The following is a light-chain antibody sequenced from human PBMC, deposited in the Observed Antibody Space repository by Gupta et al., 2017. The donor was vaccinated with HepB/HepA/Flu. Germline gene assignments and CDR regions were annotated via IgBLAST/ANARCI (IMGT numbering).Light chain of an antibody. V-gene: IGKV2-30*01. CDR3: KQEKWWPST. Sequence: DVVLTPSPLSLPVTLGQPASISCTSSRSLVSTDGNTYFDWFHQGPGQSPRRLIYKVSKRDSGVPDRFSGSGSGTXFTLNIXRVEAEDLGVYYCKQEKWWPSTFGXGTKVEIK. CDR2: KVS. J-gene: IGKJ2*02. CDR1: RSLVSTDGNTY.